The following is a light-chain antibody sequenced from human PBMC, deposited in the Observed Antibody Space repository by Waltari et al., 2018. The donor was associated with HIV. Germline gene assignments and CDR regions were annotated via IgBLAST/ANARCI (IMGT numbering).Light chain of an antibody. Sequence: EIVMTQSPATLSVSPGERATLSCRASRSIAGNLAWYQQKPGQAPRLLIYGASTGETDFSLTISSLQSEDFAVYYCQQYGNSAPYTFGQGSKLEIK. CDR2: GAS. CDR3: QQYGNSAPYT. V-gene: IGKV3-15*01. CDR1: RSIAGN. J-gene: IGKJ2*01.